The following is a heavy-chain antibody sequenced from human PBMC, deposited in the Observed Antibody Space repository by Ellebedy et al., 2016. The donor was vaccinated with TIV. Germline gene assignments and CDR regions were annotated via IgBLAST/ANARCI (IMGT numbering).Heavy chain of an antibody. V-gene: IGHV3-30*03. CDR1: GFTFSSYG. D-gene: IGHD2-8*01. CDR3: ARGIRMVDY. CDR2: VSYDGSSN. J-gene: IGHJ4*02. Sequence: GESLKISCAASGFTFSSYGMHWVRQAPGKGLEWVALVSYDGSSNYYADSVKGRFTISRDNAKNTLYLQMNSLRAEDTAVYYCARGIRMVDYWGQGNVVTVSS.